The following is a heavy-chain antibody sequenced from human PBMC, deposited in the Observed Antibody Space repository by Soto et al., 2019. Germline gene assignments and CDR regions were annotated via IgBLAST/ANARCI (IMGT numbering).Heavy chain of an antibody. V-gene: IGHV3-30*18. D-gene: IGHD3-10*01. CDR2: ISYDGSNK. CDR1: GFTFSSYG. J-gene: IGHJ4*02. CDR3: AKAGPAVTFGGVYFDY. Sequence: GGSLRLSCAASGFTFSSYGMHWVRQAPGKGLEWVAVISYDGSNKYYADSVKGRFTISRDNSKNTLYLQMNSLRAEDTAVYYCAKAGPAVTFGGVYFDYWGQGTLVTVSS.